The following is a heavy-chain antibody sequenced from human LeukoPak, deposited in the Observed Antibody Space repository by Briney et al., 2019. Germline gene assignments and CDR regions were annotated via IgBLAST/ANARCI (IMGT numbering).Heavy chain of an antibody. CDR1: GGSISSGSYY. Sequence: PSETLSLTCTVSGGSISSGSYYWSWIRQPAGKGLEWIGRIYTSGSTNYNPSLKSRVTISVDTSKNQFSLKLSPVTAADTAVYYCARDRRYCSSTSCPTYYFDYWGQGTLVTVSS. D-gene: IGHD2-2*01. CDR3: ARDRRYCSSTSCPTYYFDY. V-gene: IGHV4-61*02. CDR2: IYTSGST. J-gene: IGHJ4*02.